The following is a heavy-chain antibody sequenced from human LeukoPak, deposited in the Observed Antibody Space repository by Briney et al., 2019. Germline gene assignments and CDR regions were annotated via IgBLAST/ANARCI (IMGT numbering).Heavy chain of an antibody. CDR2: CDPEDGET. V-gene: IGHV1-24*01. CDR3: ARDRPPLVIPAASDAFDI. D-gene: IGHD2-2*01. Sequence: ASVKVSCKVSGYTLTELSMHWVRQAPGKGLEWMGGCDPEDGETIYAQKFQGRVTMTEDTSTDTAYMELSSLRSEDTAVYYCARDRPPLVIPAASDAFDIWGQGTMVTVSS. CDR1: GYTLTELS. J-gene: IGHJ3*02.